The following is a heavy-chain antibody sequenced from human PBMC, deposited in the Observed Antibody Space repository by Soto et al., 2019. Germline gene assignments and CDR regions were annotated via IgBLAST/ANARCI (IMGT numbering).Heavy chain of an antibody. CDR3: AREVVEITNLIDH. V-gene: IGHV4-31*02. CDR2: IYSSGTT. Sequence: WTWIRQYPGKGLEWIGYIYSSGTTFYNPSLKSRVTISMDTSKNQFSLELSSVTAADTAVYYCAREVVEITNLIDHWGQGSLVTVSS. D-gene: IGHD3-3*01. J-gene: IGHJ4*02.